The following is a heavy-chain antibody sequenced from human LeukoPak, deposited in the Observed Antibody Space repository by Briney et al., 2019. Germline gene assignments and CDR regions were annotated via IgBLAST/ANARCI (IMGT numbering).Heavy chain of an antibody. CDR2: ISYDGSNK. Sequence: GGSLRLSCAASGFTFSSYAMHWVRQAPGKGLEWVAVISYDGSNKYYADSVKGRFTISRDNSKNTLYLQMNSLRAEDTAVYYCAGTGTVDTAMVTTVPYYYYGMDVWGQGTTVTVSS. V-gene: IGHV3-30-3*01. D-gene: IGHD5-18*01. CDR3: AGTGTVDTAMVTTVPYYYYGMDV. CDR1: GFTFSSYA. J-gene: IGHJ6*02.